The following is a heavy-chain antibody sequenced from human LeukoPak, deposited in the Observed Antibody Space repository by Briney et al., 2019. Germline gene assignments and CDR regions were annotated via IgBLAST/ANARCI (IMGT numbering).Heavy chain of an antibody. CDR3: ARGDIAAAGTIDY. J-gene: IGHJ4*02. CDR1: GGTFSSYA. D-gene: IGHD6-13*01. Sequence: ASVTVSCKASGGTFSSYAISWVRQAPGQGLEWMGGIIPIFGTANYAQKFQGRVTITAVESTSTAYMELSSLRSEDTAVYYCARGDIAAAGTIDYWGQGTLVTVSS. CDR2: IIPIFGTA. V-gene: IGHV1-69*13.